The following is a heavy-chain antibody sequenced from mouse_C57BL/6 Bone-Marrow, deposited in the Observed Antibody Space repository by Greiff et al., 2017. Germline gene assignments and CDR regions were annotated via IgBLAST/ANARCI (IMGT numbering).Heavy chain of an antibody. CDR2: ISSGGSYT. CDR1: GFTFSSYG. CDR3: ARHGDGPLMDY. V-gene: IGHV5-6*01. J-gene: IGHJ4*01. Sequence: EVKLVESGGDLVKPGGSLKLSCAASGFTFSSYGMSWVRQTPDKRLEWVATISSGGSYTYYPDSVKGRFTISRDNAKNTLYLQMSSLKSEDTAMYYCARHGDGPLMDYWGQGTSVTVSS. D-gene: IGHD2-3*01.